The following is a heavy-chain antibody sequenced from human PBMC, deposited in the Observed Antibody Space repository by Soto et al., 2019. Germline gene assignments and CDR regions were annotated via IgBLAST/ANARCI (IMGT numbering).Heavy chain of an antibody. Sequence: PSETLSLTCAFYGWSFSGYYWSWIRQPPGKGLEWIGYIYYSGSTNYNPSLKSRVTISVDTSKNQFSLKLSSVTAADTAVYYCARLSSWSTFDYWGQGTLVTVSS. D-gene: IGHD6-13*01. V-gene: IGHV4-59*08. CDR2: IYYSGST. J-gene: IGHJ4*02. CDR1: GWSFSGYY. CDR3: ARLSSWSTFDY.